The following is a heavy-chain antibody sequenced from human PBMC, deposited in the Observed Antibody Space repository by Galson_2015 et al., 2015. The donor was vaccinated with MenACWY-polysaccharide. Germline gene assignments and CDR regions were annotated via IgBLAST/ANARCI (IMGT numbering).Heavy chain of an antibody. V-gene: IGHV1-18*01. CDR2: ITTYNGDT. J-gene: IGHJ2*01. Sequence: SVKVSCKASGFTFTDYGINWVRQAPGQGLEWMGNITTYNGDTNYAQKFQGRVTMTADTSTNTAYMDLRSLKSDDTAIYYCASSSSNYDYYSDHWGRGTLVTVSS. CDR1: GFTFTDYG. CDR3: ASSSSNYDYYSDH. D-gene: IGHD4-11*01.